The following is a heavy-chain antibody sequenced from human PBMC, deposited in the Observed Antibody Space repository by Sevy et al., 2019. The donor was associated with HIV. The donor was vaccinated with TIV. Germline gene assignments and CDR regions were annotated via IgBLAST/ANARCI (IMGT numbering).Heavy chain of an antibody. CDR3: ANGRAAGIFDY. D-gene: IGHD6-13*01. CDR1: GFTFSSYA. Sequence: GGSLRLSCAASGFTFSSYAMSWVRQAPAKGLEWVSAVSGSGGSTYYADSVKGRFTISRDNSKNTLYLQMNSLRAEDTAVYYCANGRAAGIFDYWGQGTLVTVSS. V-gene: IGHV3-23*01. CDR2: VSGSGGST. J-gene: IGHJ4*02.